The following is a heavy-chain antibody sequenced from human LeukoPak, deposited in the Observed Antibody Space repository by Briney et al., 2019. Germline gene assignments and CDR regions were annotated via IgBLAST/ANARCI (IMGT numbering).Heavy chain of an antibody. V-gene: IGHV4-59*01. CDR3: ARGVHIVVVPAATDWFDP. J-gene: IGHJ5*02. Sequence: SETLSLTCTVSGDSISPYYWSWIRQPPGKGLEWIGYIYYSGSTNYNPSLKSRVTISVDTSKNQFSLKLSSVTAADTAVYYCARGVHIVVVPAATDWFDPWGQGTLVTVSS. CDR1: GDSISPYY. CDR2: IYYSGST. D-gene: IGHD2-2*01.